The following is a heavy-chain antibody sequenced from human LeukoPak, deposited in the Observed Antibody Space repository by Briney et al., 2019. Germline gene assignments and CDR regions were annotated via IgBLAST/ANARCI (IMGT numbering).Heavy chain of an antibody. CDR2: IKQDGSDK. D-gene: IGHD5-18*01. V-gene: IGHV3-7*01. Sequence: PGGSLRLSCAASGFTFSTHWMTWVRQAPGKGLEWVATIKQDGSDKYYVDSVKGRFTISRDNANNSLYLQMNSPRSEDTAVYYCARGIQLWNGDYWGQGTLVTVSS. CDR3: ARGIQLWNGDY. CDR1: GFTFSTHW. J-gene: IGHJ4*02.